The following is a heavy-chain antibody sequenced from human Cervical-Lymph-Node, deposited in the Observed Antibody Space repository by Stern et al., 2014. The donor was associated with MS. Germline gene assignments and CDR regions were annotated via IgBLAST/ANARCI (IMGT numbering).Heavy chain of an antibody. CDR1: GGTFSTFA. V-gene: IGHV1-69*01. CDR3: ARGDSEAPIYYFDY. CDR2: IPPLFDAT. D-gene: IGHD2-21*01. J-gene: IGHJ4*02. Sequence: QVQLVQSGAEVKKPGSSVKVSCQTSGGTFSTFAIGWVRQAPGQGLEWIGGIPPLFDATNYAQKFQGRLTITADESTRTAYMELSSLRPDDTAMYYCARGDSEAPIYYFDYWGQGTLVTVSS.